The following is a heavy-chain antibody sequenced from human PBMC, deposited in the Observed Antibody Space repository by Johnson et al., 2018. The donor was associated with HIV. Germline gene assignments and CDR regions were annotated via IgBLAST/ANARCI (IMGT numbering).Heavy chain of an antibody. CDR1: GFTVSSYY. Sequence: MQLVESGGGLVQPGGSLRLSCAASGFTVSSYYMNWVRQAPGKGLEWVSVIYSGGRTSYADSVKGRERRGRDNSKNTLYLQMNSLRAEDTAVYFCARDRRYYDSSGYYHDAFDIWGQGTMVTVSS. CDR2: IYSGGRT. D-gene: IGHD3-22*01. J-gene: IGHJ3*02. CDR3: ARDRRYYDSSGYYHDAFDI. V-gene: IGHV3-66*01.